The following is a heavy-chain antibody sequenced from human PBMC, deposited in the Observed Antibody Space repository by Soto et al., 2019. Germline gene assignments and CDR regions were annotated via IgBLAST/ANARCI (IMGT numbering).Heavy chain of an antibody. CDR2: IWYDGSNK. CDR1: GFTFSSYG. Sequence: GGSLRLSCAASGFTFSSYGMHWVRQAPGKGLEWVAVIWYDGSNKYYADSVKGRFTISRDNSKNTLYLQMNSLRAEDTAVYYCATLPNYYGSGSYYNDYYYYGMDVWGQGTTVTVSS. CDR3: ATLPNYYGSGSYYNDYYYYGMDV. V-gene: IGHV3-33*01. J-gene: IGHJ6*02. D-gene: IGHD3-10*01.